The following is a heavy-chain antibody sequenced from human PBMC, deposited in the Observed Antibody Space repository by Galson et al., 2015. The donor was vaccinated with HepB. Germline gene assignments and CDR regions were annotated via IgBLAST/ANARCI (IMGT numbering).Heavy chain of an antibody. V-gene: IGHV5-10-1*01. CDR2: IDPSAFYP. J-gene: IGHJ6*02. Sequence: QSGAEVKKPGESLRISCKGSGYIFTTYWINWVRQMPGKGLEWMGRIDPSAFYPDYNPTFQGPVSISADKSVNTAFLYWSSLKASDTAIYYCARQSKIVVPASDQHGMDVWGQGTTVTVSS. CDR1: GYIFTTYW. D-gene: IGHD3-22*01. CDR3: ARQSKIVVPASDQHGMDV.